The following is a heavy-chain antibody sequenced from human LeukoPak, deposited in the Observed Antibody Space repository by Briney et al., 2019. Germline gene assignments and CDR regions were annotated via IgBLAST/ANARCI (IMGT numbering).Heavy chain of an antibody. CDR1: GYTFTGYY. D-gene: IGHD3-10*01. V-gene: IGHV1-2*02. J-gene: IGHJ5*02. Sequence: ASVKVSCKASGYTFTGYYIHWVRQAPGQGLEWMGWINPNSGGTNYAQKFQGRVTMTRDTSISTAYMELSRLRSDDTAAYYCARVPATMVRGVIITNWFDPWGQGTLVTVSS. CDR3: ARVPATMVRGVIITNWFDP. CDR2: INPNSGGT.